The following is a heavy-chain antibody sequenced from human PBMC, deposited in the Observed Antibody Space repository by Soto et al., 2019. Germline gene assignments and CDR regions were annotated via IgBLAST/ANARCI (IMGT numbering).Heavy chain of an antibody. CDR2: ISGFNGNT. CDR3: ARIGVSSGHESPDFDS. Sequence: QVQLVQSGAEVKKPGASVKVSCKASGYTFNFYGITWVRQAPGQGLEWMGWISGFNGNTNYAADLQGRVTMTTDTSTGTAYVELRGLRSDDTAVYYCARIGVSSGHESPDFDSWGQGTLVTVSS. CDR1: GYTFNFYG. J-gene: IGHJ4*02. D-gene: IGHD3-16*01. V-gene: IGHV1-18*01.